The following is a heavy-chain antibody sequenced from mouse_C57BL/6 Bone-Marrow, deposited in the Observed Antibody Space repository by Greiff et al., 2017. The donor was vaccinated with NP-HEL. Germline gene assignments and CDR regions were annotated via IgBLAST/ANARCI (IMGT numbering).Heavy chain of an antibody. CDR2: IDPENGDT. Sequence: EVQGVESGAELVRPGASVKLSCTASGFNIKDDYMHWVKQRPEQGLEWIGWIDPENGDTEYASKFQGKATITADTSSNTAYLQLSSLTSEDTAVYYFSTGGSSPYAMDYWGQGTSVTVSS. V-gene: IGHV14-4*01. J-gene: IGHJ4*01. CDR3: STGGSSPYAMDY. CDR1: GFNIKDDY. D-gene: IGHD1-1*01.